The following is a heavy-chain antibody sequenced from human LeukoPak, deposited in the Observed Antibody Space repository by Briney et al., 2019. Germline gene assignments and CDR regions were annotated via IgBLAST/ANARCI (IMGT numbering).Heavy chain of an antibody. CDR2: ISGSGGST. J-gene: IGHJ2*01. CDR3: AKDDKVGPAPSSYFDL. D-gene: IGHD5-12*01. V-gene: IGHV3-23*01. Sequence: GGSLRLSCAASGFTFSSYAMSWVRQAPGKGLEWVSAISGSGGSTYYADSVKGRFTISRDNSKNTLYLQMNSLRAEDTAVYYCAKDDKVGPAPSSYFDLWGRSTLVTLSS. CDR1: GFTFSSYA.